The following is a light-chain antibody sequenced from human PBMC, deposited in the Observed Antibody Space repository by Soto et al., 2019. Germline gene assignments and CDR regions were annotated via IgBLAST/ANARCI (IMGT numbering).Light chain of an antibody. CDR1: QSVSSY. CDR3: QQRSNWPT. CDR2: DAS. Sequence: EIVLTQSPAPLSLSPVERATLSCRASQSVSSYLAWYQQNPGQAPRLLIYDASNRATGIPARFSGSGSGTDFTLTISSLEPEDFAVYYCQQRSNWPTFGQGTRLEIK. V-gene: IGKV3-11*01. J-gene: IGKJ5*01.